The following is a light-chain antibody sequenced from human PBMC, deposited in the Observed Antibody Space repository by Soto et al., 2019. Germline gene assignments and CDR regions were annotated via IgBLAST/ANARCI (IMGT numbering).Light chain of an antibody. J-gene: IGKJ1*01. CDR3: QQYDTNWT. V-gene: IGKV1-5*01. CDR1: QRVARW. Sequence: DIQMTQSPSTLTASVGDRAIITCRASQRVARWLAWYQQKPGKAPKVLISGASNLASGVPSRFSGSGFGTQFTLTISSLQPDDSATYYCQQYDTNWTFGQGTKVEI. CDR2: GAS.